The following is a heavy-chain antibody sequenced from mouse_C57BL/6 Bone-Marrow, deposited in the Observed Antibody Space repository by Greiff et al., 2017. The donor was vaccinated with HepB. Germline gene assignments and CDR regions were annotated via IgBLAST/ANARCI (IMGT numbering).Heavy chain of an antibody. D-gene: IGHD1-1*01. CDR2: INPNNGGT. CDR1: GYTFTDYN. Sequence: EVQLQQSGPELVKPGASVKIPCKASGYTFTDYNMDWVKQSHGKSLEWIGDINPNNGGTIYNQKFKGKATLTVDKSSSTVYMELRSLTSEDTAVYYCARWYYYGSRDYFDYWGQGTTLTVSS. J-gene: IGHJ2*01. V-gene: IGHV1-18*01. CDR3: ARWYYYGSRDYFDY.